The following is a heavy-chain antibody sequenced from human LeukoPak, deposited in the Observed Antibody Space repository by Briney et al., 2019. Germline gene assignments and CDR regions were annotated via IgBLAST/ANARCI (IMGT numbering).Heavy chain of an antibody. Sequence: GESLKISCKGSGYSFTSYWIGWVRQMPGKGLKWMGIIYPGDSDARYSPSFQGQVTISADKSISTAYLQWSSLKASDTAMYYCARGYSSSSGWGPAYYYYMDVWGKGTTVTVSS. D-gene: IGHD6-6*01. J-gene: IGHJ6*03. CDR3: ARGYSSSSGWGPAYYYYMDV. V-gene: IGHV5-51*01. CDR2: IYPGDSDA. CDR1: GYSFTSYW.